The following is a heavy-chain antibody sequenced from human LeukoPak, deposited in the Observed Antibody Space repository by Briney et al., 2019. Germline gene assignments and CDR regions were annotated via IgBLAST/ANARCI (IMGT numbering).Heavy chain of an antibody. CDR1: GFTFSSYW. J-gene: IGHJ3*02. CDR2: INSDGSST. CDR3: ARGRAVVPAARKPHDAFDI. D-gene: IGHD2-2*01. V-gene: IGHV3-74*01. Sequence: SGGSLRLXCAASGFTFSSYWMHWVRHAPGKGLVWVSRINSDGSSTIYADSVKGRFTISRDNAKNTLYLQMNSLRAEDTAVYYCARGRAVVPAARKPHDAFDIWGQGTMVTVSS.